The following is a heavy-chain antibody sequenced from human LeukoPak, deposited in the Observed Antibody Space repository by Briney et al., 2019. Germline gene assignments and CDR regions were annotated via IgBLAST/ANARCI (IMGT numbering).Heavy chain of an antibody. V-gene: IGHV3-23*01. Sequence: GGSLRLSCAASGFTFSSYAMSWVRQAPGKGLEWVSAISGSGGSTYYADSVKGRFTISRDNSKNTLYLQMNSLRAEDTAVYYCAKSSLYYDFWSGDDWGQGTLVTVSS. CDR2: ISGSGGST. J-gene: IGHJ4*02. D-gene: IGHD3-3*01. CDR1: GFTFSSYA. CDR3: AKSSLYYDFWSGDD.